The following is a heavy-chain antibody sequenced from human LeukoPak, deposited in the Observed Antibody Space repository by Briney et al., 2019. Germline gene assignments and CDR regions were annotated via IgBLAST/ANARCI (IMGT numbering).Heavy chain of an antibody. Sequence: PGGSLRLSCAASGFTFSSYWMSWVRQAPGKGLEWVANIKQDGSEKYYGASLKGRFTISRDNAKNSLYLEMNSLTAEDTAVYYCAREFAVFTNYHFDYWGQGTLVTVSS. V-gene: IGHV3-7*01. CDR3: AREFAVFTNYHFDY. D-gene: IGHD5/OR15-5a*01. CDR2: IKQDGSEK. J-gene: IGHJ4*02. CDR1: GFTFSSYW.